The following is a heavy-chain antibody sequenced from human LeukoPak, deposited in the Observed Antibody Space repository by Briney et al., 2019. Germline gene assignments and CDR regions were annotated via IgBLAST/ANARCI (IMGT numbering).Heavy chain of an antibody. CDR1: GYTFSAYD. CDR2: MNPNSGNT. Sequence: ASMKVSCKAAGYTFSAYDINWVRQATGHGLEWMGWMNPNSGNTGFAQKFQGRVTMTRDTSINTAYMELSNLRSEDTAVYYCARVSQTPAYYYTSGYYYHGYWGQGTRVTVSS. D-gene: IGHD3-22*01. CDR3: ARVSQTPAYYYTSGYYYHGY. J-gene: IGHJ4*02. V-gene: IGHV1-8*01.